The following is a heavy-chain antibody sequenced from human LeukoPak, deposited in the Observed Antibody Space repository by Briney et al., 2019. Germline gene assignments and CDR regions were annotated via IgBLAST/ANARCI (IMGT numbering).Heavy chain of an antibody. J-gene: IGHJ4*02. CDR3: ARQVKTYYDFWSGPGYFDS. CDR1: GVSISNSKYY. CDR2: IYYSGRA. D-gene: IGHD3-3*01. V-gene: IGHV4-39*01. Sequence: SETLSLTCSGSGVSISNSKYYWGWIRQPPGKGLEWIGSIYYSGRALYNPSLKSRGTISADTSKNQFSLRLRSATAADMAVYYCARQVKTYYDFWSGPGYFDSWGQGTLVTVSS.